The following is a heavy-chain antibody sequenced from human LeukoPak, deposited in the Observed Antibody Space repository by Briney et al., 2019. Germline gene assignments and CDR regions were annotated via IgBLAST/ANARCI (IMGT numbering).Heavy chain of an antibody. D-gene: IGHD3-10*01. CDR3: ARLVAGSPDPDY. Sequence: ASVKVSCKASGYTFTGYYMHWVRQAPGRGLEWMGWINPNSGGTNYAQKFQGRVTMTRDTSISTAYMELSRLRSDDTAVYYCARLVAGSPDPDYWGQGTLVTVSS. CDR1: GYTFTGYY. J-gene: IGHJ4*02. CDR2: INPNSGGT. V-gene: IGHV1-2*02.